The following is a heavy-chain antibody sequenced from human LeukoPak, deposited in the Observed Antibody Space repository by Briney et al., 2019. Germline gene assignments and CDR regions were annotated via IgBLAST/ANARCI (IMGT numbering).Heavy chain of an antibody. CDR3: ARGDGWYLP. J-gene: IGHJ5*02. CDR2: INHSGST. Sequence: PSETLSLTCAVYGGSFSGYYWSWIRQPPGKGLEWIGEINHSGSTNYNPSLKSRVTISVDTSKNQFSLKLSSVTAADTAMYYCARGDGWYLPWGQGTLVTVSS. V-gene: IGHV4-34*01. CDR1: GGSFSGYY. D-gene: IGHD6-19*01.